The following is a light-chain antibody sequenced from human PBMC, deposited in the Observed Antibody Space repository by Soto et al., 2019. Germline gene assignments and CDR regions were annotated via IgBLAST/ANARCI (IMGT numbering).Light chain of an antibody. CDR2: GAF. J-gene: IGKJ2*01. CDR1: ESVTSNQ. V-gene: IGKV3-20*01. Sequence: IVLTQSPGTLSLSPGERATLSCRASESVTSNQLAWYQQKLGQHPRLLIYGAFFRASGIPDRFSGSGSGTDFTLTISALEPEDSAVYYCQRYGTSRVTFGQGTKLEIK. CDR3: QRYGTSRVT.